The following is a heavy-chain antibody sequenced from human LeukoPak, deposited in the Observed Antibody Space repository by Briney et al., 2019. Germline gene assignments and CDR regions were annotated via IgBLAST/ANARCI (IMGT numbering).Heavy chain of an antibody. CDR2: IYDSGST. J-gene: IGHJ4*02. V-gene: IGHV4-59*01. CDR3: ARAGDGPYPLFAY. D-gene: IGHD5-24*01. CDR1: GGSISSYY. Sequence: SETLSLTCTVSGGSISSYYWNWIRQPPGKGLEWIGYIYDSGSTNYNPSLKRRVSISVDTSKNRFSLKLNSVTAADTAVYYCARAGDGPYPLFAYWGQGTVVTVSS.